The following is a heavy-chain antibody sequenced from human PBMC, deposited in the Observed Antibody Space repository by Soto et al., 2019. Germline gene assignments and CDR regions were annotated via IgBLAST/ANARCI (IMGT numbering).Heavy chain of an antibody. CDR1: GFTFRPYW. CDR2: INNDGSEK. V-gene: IGHV3-7*03. Sequence: EVQLVESGGDLVQPGGSLRLSCVASGFTFRPYWMSWVRQAPGRGLQWVATINNDGSEKYYADSVKGRFTISRDNARDSLYLQLTSLRAEDTAIYYCARGSNQDYWGQGTLVAVSS. J-gene: IGHJ4*02. D-gene: IGHD2-8*01. CDR3: ARGSNQDY.